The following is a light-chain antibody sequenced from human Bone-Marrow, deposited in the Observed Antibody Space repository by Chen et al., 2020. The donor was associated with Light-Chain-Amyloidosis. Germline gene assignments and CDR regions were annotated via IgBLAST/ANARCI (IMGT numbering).Light chain of an antibody. CDR2: DDS. CDR3: QVWDRSSDRPV. V-gene: IGLV3-21*02. J-gene: IGLJ3*02. Sequence: SYVLTQPSSVSVAPGQTATIACGGNNIGSTSVHWYQQTPGQAPLLVVYDDSDRPSGIPERVSGSNSGNTATLIISRVEAGEEADYCCQVWDRSSDRPVFGGGTKLNVL. CDR1: NIGSTS.